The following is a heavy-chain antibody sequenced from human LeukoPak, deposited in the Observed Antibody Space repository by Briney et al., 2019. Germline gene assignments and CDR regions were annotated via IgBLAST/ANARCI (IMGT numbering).Heavy chain of an antibody. Sequence: GSLRLSCTTSGFTFGDYAMSWFRQAPGKGLEWVGFITSKAYGATTEYAASVKDRFFLSRDDSKSIAYLQMNSLETEDTAVYYCTRVLAAAGRWFDPWGQGSLVTVSS. J-gene: IGHJ5*02. CDR2: ITSKAYGATT. V-gene: IGHV3-49*03. D-gene: IGHD6-13*01. CDR3: TRVLAAAGRWFDP. CDR1: GFTFGDYA.